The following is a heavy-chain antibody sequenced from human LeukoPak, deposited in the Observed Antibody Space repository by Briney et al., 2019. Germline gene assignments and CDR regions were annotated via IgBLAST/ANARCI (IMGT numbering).Heavy chain of an antibody. CDR1: GYSISSGYY. D-gene: IGHD3-10*01. CDR2: IYYSGST. J-gene: IGHJ5*02. V-gene: IGHV4-61*01. CDR3: ARVRAGGFDP. Sequence: SETLSLTCTVSGYSISSGYYWGWIRQPPGKGLEWIGYIYYSGSTNYNPSLKSRVTISVDTSKNQFSLKLSSVTAADTAVYYCARVRAGGFDPWGQGTLVTVSS.